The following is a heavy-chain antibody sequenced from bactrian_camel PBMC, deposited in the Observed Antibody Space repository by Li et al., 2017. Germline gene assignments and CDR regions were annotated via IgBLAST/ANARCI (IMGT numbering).Heavy chain of an antibody. J-gene: IGHJ6*01. D-gene: IGHD4*01. Sequence: DVQLVESGGGWVQPGGSLRLSCAAFGFTVSNYDMSWVRQAPGKGLEWVSAINSGGGTTYYADSVKGRFTISRDNAKNTVYLQMNSLKPEDTAVYYCVREQKSGDYAPAFGYWGQGTQVTVS. V-gene: IGHV3S40*01. CDR3: VREQKSGDYAPAFGY. CDR2: INSGGGTT. CDR1: GFTVSNYD.